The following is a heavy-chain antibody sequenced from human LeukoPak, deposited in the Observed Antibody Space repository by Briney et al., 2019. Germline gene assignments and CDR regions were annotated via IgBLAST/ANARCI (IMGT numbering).Heavy chain of an antibody. V-gene: IGHV3-74*01. CDR3: ARGGITIFGVVIDY. CDR1: GFTFSSYW. J-gene: IGHJ4*02. CDR2: INTDGSST. Sequence: GGSLRLSCAASGFTFSSYWMHWVRHAPGKGLVWVSRINTDGSSTSYADSVKGRFTISRDNAKNTLYLQMNSLRAEDTAVYYCARGGITIFGVVIDYWGQGTLVTVSS. D-gene: IGHD3-3*01.